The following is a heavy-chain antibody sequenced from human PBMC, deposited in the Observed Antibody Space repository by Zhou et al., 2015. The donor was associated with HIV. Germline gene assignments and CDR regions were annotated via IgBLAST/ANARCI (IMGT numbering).Heavy chain of an antibody. D-gene: IGHD2-15*01. CDR3: AADDHCSGGSCYSDWYFDL. Sequence: QMQLVQSGPEVKKPGTSVKVSCKASGFTFTSSAVQWVRQARGQRLEWIGWIVVGSGNTNYAQKFQERVTITRDMSTSTAYMELSSLRSEDTAVYYCAADDHCSGGSCYSDWYFDLWGRGTLVTVSS. V-gene: IGHV1-58*01. CDR2: IVVGSGNT. CDR1: GFTFTSSA. J-gene: IGHJ2*01.